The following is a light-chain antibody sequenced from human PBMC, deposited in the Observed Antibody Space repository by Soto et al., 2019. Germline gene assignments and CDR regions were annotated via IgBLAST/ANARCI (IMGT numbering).Light chain of an antibody. CDR1: SSNIGGNT. Sequence: QSVLTQPPSASGTPGQRVPISCSGSSSNIGGNTVNWYQQLPKTAPKLLIYSNNQRPSGVPDRFSVSKSGTSASLAISGLQSEDEADYYCAAWDDSLNGLVFGGGTQLTVL. V-gene: IGLV1-44*01. CDR3: AAWDDSLNGLV. CDR2: SNN. J-gene: IGLJ2*01.